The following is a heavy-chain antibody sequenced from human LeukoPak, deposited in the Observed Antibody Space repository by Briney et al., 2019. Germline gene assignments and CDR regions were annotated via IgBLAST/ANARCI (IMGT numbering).Heavy chain of an antibody. CDR3: AKDHTIFGVVGGFCTY. CDR2: IYPNGNT. V-gene: IGHV3-66*01. J-gene: IGHJ4*02. CDR1: GFTVSSNY. Sequence: PGGSLRLSCAASGFTVSSNYMNWVRQAPGKGLEWVSMIYPNGNTFYTDSVKGRFTISRDNSKNTLDLQMSSLRAEDTAIYYCAKDHTIFGVVGGFCTYWGQGTLVTVSS. D-gene: IGHD3-3*01.